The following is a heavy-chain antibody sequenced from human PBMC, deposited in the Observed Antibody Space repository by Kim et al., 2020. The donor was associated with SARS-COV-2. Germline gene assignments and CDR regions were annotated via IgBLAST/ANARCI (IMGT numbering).Heavy chain of an antibody. D-gene: IGHD6-19*01. Sequence: FQGRVTMTRNTSISTAYMELSSLRSEDTAVYYCARGAYSSGWYRRYFQHWGQGTLVTVSS. J-gene: IGHJ1*01. V-gene: IGHV1-8*01. CDR3: ARGAYSSGWYRRYFQH.